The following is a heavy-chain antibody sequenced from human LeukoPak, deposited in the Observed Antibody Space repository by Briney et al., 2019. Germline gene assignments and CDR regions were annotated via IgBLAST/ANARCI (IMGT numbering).Heavy chain of an antibody. CDR3: ASAIVGDFWSGYY. CDR1: GYAFTSYG. CDR2: MNPNSGNT. V-gene: IGHV1-8*03. D-gene: IGHD3-3*01. J-gene: IGHJ4*02. Sequence: ASVKVSCKASGYAFTSYGINWVRQATGQGLEWMGWMNPNSGNTGYAQKFQGRVTITRNTSISTAYMELSSLRSEDTAVYYCASAIVGDFWSGYYWGQGTLVTVSS.